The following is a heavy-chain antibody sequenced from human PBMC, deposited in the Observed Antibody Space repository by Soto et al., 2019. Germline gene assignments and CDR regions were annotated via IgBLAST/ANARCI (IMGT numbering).Heavy chain of an antibody. D-gene: IGHD3-10*01. J-gene: IGHJ4*02. CDR3: AKEIRITMVRGVFSPFDY. CDR2: ISGSGGST. CDR1: GFTFSSYA. Sequence: GGSLRLSCAASGFTFSSYAMSWVRQAPGKGLEWVSAISGSGGSTYYADSVKGRFTISRDNSKNTLYLQMNSLRAEDTAVYYCAKEIRITMVRGVFSPFDYWGQGTLVTVSS. V-gene: IGHV3-23*01.